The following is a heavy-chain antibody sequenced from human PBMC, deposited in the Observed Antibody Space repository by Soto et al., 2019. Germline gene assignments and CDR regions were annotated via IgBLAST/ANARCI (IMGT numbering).Heavy chain of an antibody. D-gene: IGHD2-21*01. J-gene: IGHJ4*02. V-gene: IGHV3-48*02. CDR2: ISSSSSTI. Sequence: EVQLVESGGDLLKPGGSLRLSCAASGFTFSSYSMNWVRQAPGKGLEWVSYISSSSSTIYYADSVKGRFTISRDNAKNSLYLQMNSLRDEDTAVYYCATRKRDPWGGAGDYWGQGTLVTVSS. CDR1: GFTFSSYS. CDR3: ATRKRDPWGGAGDY.